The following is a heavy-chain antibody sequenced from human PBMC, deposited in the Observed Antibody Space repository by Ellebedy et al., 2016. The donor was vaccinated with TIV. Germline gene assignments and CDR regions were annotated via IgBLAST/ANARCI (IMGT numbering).Heavy chain of an antibody. CDR1: GGPFSNYA. CDR2: IIPILDIA. Sequence: AASVKVSCKSSGGPFSNYAISWVRQAPGQGLEWMGRIIPILDIANYAQKFQGRVTITADTSTSTAYMELSSLRSEDTAVYYCARDRDYGTFDYWGQGTLVTVSS. V-gene: IGHV1-69*04. J-gene: IGHJ4*02. CDR3: ARDRDYGTFDY. D-gene: IGHD4-17*01.